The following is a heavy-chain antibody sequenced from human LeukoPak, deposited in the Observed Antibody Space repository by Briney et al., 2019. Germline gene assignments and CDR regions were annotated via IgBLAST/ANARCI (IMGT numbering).Heavy chain of an antibody. CDR2: ISSSGSTI. Sequence: GGSLRLSCAASGFTFSSYAMHWVRQAPGKGLEWVSYISSSGSTIYYADSVKGRFTISRDNAKNSLYLQMNSLRAEDTAVYYCARVPAGVIGMKDAFDIWGQGTMVTVSS. CDR3: ARVPAGVIGMKDAFDI. D-gene: IGHD3-16*02. V-gene: IGHV3-48*04. CDR1: GFTFSSYA. J-gene: IGHJ3*02.